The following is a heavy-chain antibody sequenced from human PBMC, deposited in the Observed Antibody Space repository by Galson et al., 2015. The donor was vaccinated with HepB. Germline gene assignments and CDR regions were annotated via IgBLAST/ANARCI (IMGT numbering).Heavy chain of an antibody. CDR3: ATYYYGSGSYSKGYFQH. CDR1: GGTFSSYA. V-gene: IGHV1-69*04. CDR2: IIPILGIA. Sequence: SVKVSCKASGGTFSSYAISWVRQAPGQGLEWMGRIIPILGIAIYAQKFQGRVTITADKSTSTAYMELSSLRSEDTAVYYCATYYYGSGSYSKGYFQHWGQGTLVTVSS. D-gene: IGHD3-10*01. J-gene: IGHJ1*01.